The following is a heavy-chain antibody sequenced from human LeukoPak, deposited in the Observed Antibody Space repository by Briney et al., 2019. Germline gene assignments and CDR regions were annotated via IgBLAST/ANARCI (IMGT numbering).Heavy chain of an antibody. D-gene: IGHD5-18*01. Sequence: ASVKVSCKASGGTFSNYVISWVRQAPGQGLEWMGRIIPILRMANYAQKFQGRVTITADISTSTAYMELSSLRSEDTAVYYCARDHSSGYTYGGDYWGQGTLVTVSS. J-gene: IGHJ4*02. V-gene: IGHV1-69*04. CDR3: ARDHSSGYTYGGDY. CDR2: IIPILRMA. CDR1: GGTFSNYV.